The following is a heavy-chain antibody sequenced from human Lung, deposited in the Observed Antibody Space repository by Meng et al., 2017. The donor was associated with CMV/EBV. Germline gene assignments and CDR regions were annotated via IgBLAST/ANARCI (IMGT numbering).Heavy chain of an antibody. CDR2: IYYSGTT. D-gene: IGHD3-3*01. V-gene: IGHV4-39*07. CDR1: GGSVSSTNSY. Sequence: GSLRLXCTVSGGSVSSTNSYWGWLRQPPGKGLEWIGTIYYSGTTHYNPSLKSRVTISVDTSKNQFSLKLNSVTAADTAVYFCARDGYYDFWSGQYKPSNWFDPWGQGTLVXVSS. CDR3: ARDGYYDFWSGQYKPSNWFDP. J-gene: IGHJ5*02.